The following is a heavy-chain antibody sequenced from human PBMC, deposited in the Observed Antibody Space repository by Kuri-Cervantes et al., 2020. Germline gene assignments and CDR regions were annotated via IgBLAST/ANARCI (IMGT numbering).Heavy chain of an antibody. CDR1: GGSIRSYY. Sequence: SETLSLTCSISGGSIRSYYWSWIRQPPGKGLEWIGSIYQTGNTYYNPSLKSRVTMSIDTSKNQFSLRLTSVTAADTAVYYCARGVEGFLDYFNYWGQGTLVTVSS. J-gene: IGHJ4*02. V-gene: IGHV4-59*01. D-gene: IGHD2-15*01. CDR3: ARGVEGFLDYFNY. CDR2: IYQTGNT.